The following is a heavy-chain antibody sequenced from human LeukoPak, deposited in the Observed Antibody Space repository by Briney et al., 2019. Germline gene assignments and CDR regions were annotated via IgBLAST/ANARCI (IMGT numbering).Heavy chain of an antibody. Sequence: PGGSLRLSCAASEFAFSTYNMNWVRQAPGKGLEWVSYISTGSSTTYYADSVKGRFTISRDNVENSLYLQMNSLRDEDTAVYYCARDREYDFWSGNSYYYYYGMDVWGQGATVTVSS. CDR3: ARDREYDFWSGNSYYYYYGMDV. J-gene: IGHJ6*02. V-gene: IGHV3-48*02. CDR1: EFAFSTYN. D-gene: IGHD3-3*01. CDR2: ISTGSSTT.